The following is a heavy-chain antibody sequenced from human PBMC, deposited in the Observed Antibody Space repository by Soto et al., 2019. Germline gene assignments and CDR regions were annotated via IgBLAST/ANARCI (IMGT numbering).Heavy chain of an antibody. CDR3: ATIPTTSTQRHAG. Sequence: SETLSLTCTVSGGSISSSSYYWGWIRQPPGKGLEWIGSIYYSGSTYYNPSLKSRVTISVDTSKNQFSLKLSSVTAADTAVYYCATIPTTSTQRHAGWGQGTLVTVSS. D-gene: IGHD4-4*01. CDR2: IYYSGST. V-gene: IGHV4-39*01. CDR1: GGSISSSSYY. J-gene: IGHJ4*02.